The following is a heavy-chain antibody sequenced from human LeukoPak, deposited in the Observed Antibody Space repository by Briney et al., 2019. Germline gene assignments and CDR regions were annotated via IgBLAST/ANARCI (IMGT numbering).Heavy chain of an antibody. CDR2: ISGSGGST. J-gene: IGHJ4*02. Sequence: PGGSLRLSCAASGFTFSSYGMSWVRQAPGKGLEWVSAISGSGGSTYYADSVKGRFTISRDNAKNSLYLQMNSLRAEDTAVYYCAKDAGPDRVFGVVTDFDYWGQGTLVTVSS. V-gene: IGHV3-23*01. CDR1: GFTFSSYG. CDR3: AKDAGPDRVFGVVTDFDY. D-gene: IGHD3-3*01.